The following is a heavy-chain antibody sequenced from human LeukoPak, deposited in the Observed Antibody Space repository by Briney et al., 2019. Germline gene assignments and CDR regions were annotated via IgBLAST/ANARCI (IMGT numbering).Heavy chain of an antibody. V-gene: IGHV4-38-2*02. CDR3: ARDIFGEYHSGWFDP. Sequence: SETLSLTCTVSGYSISSGYYWAWIRQPPGKGLEWIGSIFHTGSTYHNPSLKSRVTMSVDTSKNQFSLKLSSVTAADTAVYYCARDIFGEYHSGWFDPWGQGTLVTVSS. CDR1: GYSISSGYY. CDR2: IFHTGST. D-gene: IGHD3-10*02. J-gene: IGHJ5*02.